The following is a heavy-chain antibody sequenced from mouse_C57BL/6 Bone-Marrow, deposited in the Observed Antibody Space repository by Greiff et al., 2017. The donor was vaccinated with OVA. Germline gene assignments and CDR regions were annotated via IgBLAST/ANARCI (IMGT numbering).Heavy chain of an antibody. Sequence: EVQLQQSGPVLVKPGASVKMSCKASGYTFTDYYMNWVKQSHGKSLEWIGVINPYNGGTSYNQKFKGKATLTVDKSSSTAYMELNSLTSEDSAVYYCASGGLFFTTVVPFDYWGQGTTLTVSS. CDR3: ASGGLFFTTVVPFDY. D-gene: IGHD1-1*01. V-gene: IGHV1-19*01. J-gene: IGHJ2*01. CDR2: INPYNGGT. CDR1: GYTFTDYY.